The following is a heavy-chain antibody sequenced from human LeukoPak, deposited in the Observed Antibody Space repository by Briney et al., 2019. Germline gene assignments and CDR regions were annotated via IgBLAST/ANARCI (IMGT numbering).Heavy chain of an antibody. CDR2: IHNGGTT. CDR1: GFTVTNNY. J-gene: IGHJ4*02. Sequence: TGGSLRLSCAASGFTVTNNYMSWVRQAPGKGLEWVSVIHNGGTTYYADSVKGRFTISRDSSKNTLYLQMNSLRAEDTAVYYCASPLRYFDYWGQGTLVTVSS. V-gene: IGHV3-53*01. D-gene: IGHD3-9*01. CDR3: ASPLRYFDY.